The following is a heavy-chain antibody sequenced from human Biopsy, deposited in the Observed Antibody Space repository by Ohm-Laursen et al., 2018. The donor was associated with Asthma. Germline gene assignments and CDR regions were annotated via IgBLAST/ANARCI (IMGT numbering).Heavy chain of an antibody. Sequence: ASVKVSCKTSGYTFIGYPIHWVRQAPGQGLEWMGRINPNSGGTNYAQKFQGRVTMASDTSISTAYMELSRLRSDDTALYYCARGQKSPGDRWFDPWGQGTLVTVPS. J-gene: IGHJ5*02. CDR3: ARGQKSPGDRWFDP. V-gene: IGHV1-2*06. CDR1: GYTFIGYP. CDR2: INPNSGGT. D-gene: IGHD7-27*01.